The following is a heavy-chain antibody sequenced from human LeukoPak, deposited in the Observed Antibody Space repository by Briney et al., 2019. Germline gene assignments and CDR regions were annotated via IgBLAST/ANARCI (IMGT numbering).Heavy chain of an antibody. CDR3: ARSGCPGGSCYLRYSWLDL. D-gene: IGHD2-15*01. CDR2: ITTTSSYI. V-gene: IGHV3-21*01. Sequence: GGSLRLSCATSGFTFSNSDMTWVRQAPGKGLEWVSSITTTSSYIYYADSVRGRFTISRDNAKHSLYLRMDSLRAEDTAVYYCARSGCPGGSCYLRYSWLDLWGRGTLVTVSS. CDR1: GFTFSNSD. J-gene: IGHJ5*02.